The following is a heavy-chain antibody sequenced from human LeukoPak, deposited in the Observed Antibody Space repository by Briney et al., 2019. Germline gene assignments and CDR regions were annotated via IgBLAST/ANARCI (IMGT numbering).Heavy chain of an antibody. CDR2: IYTSGST. CDR3: AREHPIRVPGIAAAGWFDP. Sequence: SETLSLTCTVSGGSISSYYWSWIRQPAGKGLEWIGRIYTSGSTNYNPSLKSRVTMSVDTPKNQFSLKLSSVTAADTAVYYCAREHPIRVPGIAAAGWFDPWGQGTLVTVSS. V-gene: IGHV4-4*07. CDR1: GGSISSYY. J-gene: IGHJ5*02. D-gene: IGHD6-13*01.